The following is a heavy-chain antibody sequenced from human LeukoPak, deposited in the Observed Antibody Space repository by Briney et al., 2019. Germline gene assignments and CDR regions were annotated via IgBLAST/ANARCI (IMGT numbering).Heavy chain of an antibody. CDR2: IYYSGST. J-gene: IGHJ4*02. Sequence: PSETLSLTCTVSGYSISSSYYWSWIRQPPGKGLEWIGYIYYSGSTNYNPSLKSRVTISVDTSKNQFSLKLSSVTAADTAVYYCARYYYDSSGLDYWGQGTLVTVSS. CDR1: GYSISSSYY. V-gene: IGHV4-61*01. D-gene: IGHD3-22*01. CDR3: ARYYYDSSGLDY.